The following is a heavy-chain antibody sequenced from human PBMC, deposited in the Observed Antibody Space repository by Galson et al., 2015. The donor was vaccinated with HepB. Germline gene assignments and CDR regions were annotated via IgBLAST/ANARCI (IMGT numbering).Heavy chain of an antibody. D-gene: IGHD3-10*01. J-gene: IGHJ4*02. V-gene: IGHV1-69*02. CDR1: GGTFSSYT. CDR3: ARGESQGSGSYY. CDR2: IIPILGIA. Sequence: SVKVSCKASGGTFSSYTISWVRQAPGQGLEWMGRIIPILGIANYAQKFRGRVTITADKSTSTAYMELSSLRSEDTAVYYCARGESQGSGSYYWGQGTLVTVSS.